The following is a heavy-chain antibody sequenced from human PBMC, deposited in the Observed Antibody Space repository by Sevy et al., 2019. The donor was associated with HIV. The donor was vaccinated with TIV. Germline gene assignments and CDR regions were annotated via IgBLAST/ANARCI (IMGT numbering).Heavy chain of an antibody. V-gene: IGHV3-23*01. CDR1: GFTFSNYA. Sequence: GGSLRLSCAASGFTFSNYAMNWVRQAPGKGPEWVSSISAGGGSAYYADSVKGRFTVSRDNSKNTLFLQLNSLRAEDTAVNYCAKDPSRVLDRDYWGQGTLVTVSS. CDR3: AKDPSRVLDRDY. CDR2: ISAGGGSA. D-gene: IGHD3-3*01. J-gene: IGHJ4*02.